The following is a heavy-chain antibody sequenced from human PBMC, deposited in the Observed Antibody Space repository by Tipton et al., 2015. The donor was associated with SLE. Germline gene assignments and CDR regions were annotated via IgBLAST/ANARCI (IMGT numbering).Heavy chain of an antibody. CDR2: INYSGTT. D-gene: IGHD3-16*01. V-gene: IGHV4-34*01. CDR3: ARAFGANYFHL. Sequence: LRLSCAVYGGSFSGYYWGWIRQPPGKGLEWIGNINYSGTTYYNPSLKTRVTVSVDASRIQFSLSLTSVTAADTAVYYCARAFGANYFHLGGQGILVTVSS. CDR1: GGSFSGYY. J-gene: IGHJ4*02.